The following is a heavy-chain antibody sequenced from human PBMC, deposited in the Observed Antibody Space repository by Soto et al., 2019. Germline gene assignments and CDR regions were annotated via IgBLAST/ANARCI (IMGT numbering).Heavy chain of an antibody. CDR2: INAGNGNT. D-gene: IGHD5-12*01. V-gene: IGHV1-3*01. Sequence: ASVKVSCKASGYTFTRYTIHWVRQAPGQSLEWMGWINAGNGNTKYSQKFQDRVTITKDTFASTAYMELSSLRSEDTAVYYCARGYSAYVSYRGQGTLVTVSS. J-gene: IGHJ4*02. CDR1: GYTFTRYT. CDR3: ARGYSAYVSY.